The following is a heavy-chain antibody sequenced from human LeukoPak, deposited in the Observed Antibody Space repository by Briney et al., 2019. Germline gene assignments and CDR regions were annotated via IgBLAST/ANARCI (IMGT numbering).Heavy chain of an antibody. CDR2: IYHSGST. CDR3: ARDSGEYCSSTSCYT. CDR1: GGSISSGGYY. Sequence: SQTLSLTCTVSGGSISSGGYYWSWIRQPPGKGLEWIGYIYHSGSTYYNPSLKSRVTISVDRSKNQFSLKLSSVTAADTAVYYCARDSGEYCSSTSCYTWGQGTLVTVSS. J-gene: IGHJ5*02. D-gene: IGHD2-2*01. V-gene: IGHV4-30-2*01.